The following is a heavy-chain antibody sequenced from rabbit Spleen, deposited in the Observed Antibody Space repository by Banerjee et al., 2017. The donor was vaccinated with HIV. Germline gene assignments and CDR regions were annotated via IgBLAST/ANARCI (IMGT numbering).Heavy chain of an antibody. V-gene: IGHV1S40*01. CDR1: GFDFGTYY. D-gene: IGHD1-1*01. Sequence: QSLEESGGGLVKPGASLTLTCTASGFDFGTYYMSWVRQAPGKGLEWVACAVAGSSDNTYSASWSKGRFTISKTSSTTVTLQMTSLTAADTATYFCARDPSSSFSSYGMDLWGQGTLVTVS. J-gene: IGHJ6*01. CDR3: ARDPSSSFSSYGMDL. CDR2: AVAGSSDNT.